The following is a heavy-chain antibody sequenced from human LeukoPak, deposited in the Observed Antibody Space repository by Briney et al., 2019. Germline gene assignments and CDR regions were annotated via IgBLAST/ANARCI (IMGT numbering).Heavy chain of an antibody. D-gene: IGHD3-3*01. J-gene: IGHJ4*02. CDR2: ISSSGSTI. Sequence: GGSLRLSCAASGFTFSDYYMSWIRQAPGKGLEWVSYISSSGSTIYYADSVKGRFTISWDNAKNSLYLQMNSLRAEDTAVYYCARDLTIFGVAADYWGQGTLVTVSS. CDR1: GFTFSDYY. CDR3: ARDLTIFGVAADY. V-gene: IGHV3-11*04.